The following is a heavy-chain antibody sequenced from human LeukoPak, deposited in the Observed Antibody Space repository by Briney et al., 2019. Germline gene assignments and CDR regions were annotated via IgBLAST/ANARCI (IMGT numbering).Heavy chain of an antibody. J-gene: IGHJ4*02. CDR2: MSGRTSTI. CDR1: GFTFSQYS. Sequence: GGSLRLSCVASGFTFSQYSMNWLRQAPGKGLEWLAYMSGRTSTIHYAGSVRGRFTISRDNAKKSLYLEMNSLRGEDTGVYYYARLVGASTLIDYWGQGTLVTVSS. CDR3: ARLVGASTLIDY. D-gene: IGHD1-26*01. V-gene: IGHV3-48*04.